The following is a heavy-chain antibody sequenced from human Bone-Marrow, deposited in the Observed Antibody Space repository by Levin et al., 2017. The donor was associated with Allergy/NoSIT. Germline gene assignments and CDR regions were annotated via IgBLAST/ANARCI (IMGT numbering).Heavy chain of an antibody. V-gene: IGHV4-34*01. Sequence: SQTLSLTCAVSGGSFSGFYWTWIRQPPGKGLEWIGEINQSGSTESNPSLRSRVTISVDTSKNQFSLKLSSVTAADTAVYYCGRGPHENWPLLGYWGQGTQVTVSS. D-gene: IGHD2/OR15-2a*01. CDR3: GRGPHENWPLLGY. CDR2: INQSGST. CDR1: GGSFSGFY. J-gene: IGHJ4*02.